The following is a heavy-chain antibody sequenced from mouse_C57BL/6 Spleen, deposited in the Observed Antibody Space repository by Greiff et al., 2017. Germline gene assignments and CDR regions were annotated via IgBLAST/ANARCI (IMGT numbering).Heavy chain of an antibody. J-gene: IGHJ1*03. CDR1: GYTFTSYW. CDR3: ARRGYGSSIWYFEV. CDR2: IDPSDSEH. V-gene: IGHV1-52*01. Sequence: QVHVKQSGAELVRPGSSVKLSCKASGYTFTSYWMHWVKQRPIQGLEWIGNIDPSDSEHHYNQKFKDKATLTVDKSSSTAYMQLSSLTSDDVAVCYCARRGYGSSIWYFEVWGTGTTVTVSS. D-gene: IGHD1-1*01.